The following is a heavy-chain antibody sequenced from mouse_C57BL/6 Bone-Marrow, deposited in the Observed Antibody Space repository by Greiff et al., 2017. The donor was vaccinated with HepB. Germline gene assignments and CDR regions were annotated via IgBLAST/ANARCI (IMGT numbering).Heavy chain of an antibody. CDR2: IDPSDSYT. J-gene: IGHJ2*01. V-gene: IGHV1-69*01. CDR1: GYTFTSYW. Sequence: QVQLQQPGAELVMPGASVKLSCKASGYTFTSYWMHWVKQRPGQGLEWIGEIDPSDSYTNYNQKFKGKSTLTVDKSSSTAYMQLSSLTSEDSAVYYCARRDYSKGYYFDDWGQGTTLTVSS. D-gene: IGHD2-5*01. CDR3: ARRDYSKGYYFDD.